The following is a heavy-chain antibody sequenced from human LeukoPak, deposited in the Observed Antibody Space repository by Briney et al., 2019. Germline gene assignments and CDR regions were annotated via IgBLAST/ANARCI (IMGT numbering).Heavy chain of an antibody. J-gene: IGHJ4*02. D-gene: IGHD5-12*01. Sequence: GGSLRLSCAASGFPFSDYYMSWIRQAPGKGLEWVSYISSSTSYTNYADSVKGRFTISRDNANISLYLQMNSLRVEDTAVYYCARAGSSGYDYFAYWGQGTLVTVSS. CDR2: ISSSTSYT. CDR1: GFPFSDYY. V-gene: IGHV3-11*06. CDR3: ARAGSSGYDYFAY.